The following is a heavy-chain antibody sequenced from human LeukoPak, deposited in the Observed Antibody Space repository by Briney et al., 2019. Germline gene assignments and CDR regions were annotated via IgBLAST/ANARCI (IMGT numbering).Heavy chain of an antibody. CDR3: ASVVVTAISPFEFDY. Sequence: GGSLRLSCAASGFTFSSYSMNWVRRAPGKGLEWVSYISSSSSTIYYADSVKGRFTISRDNAKNSLYLQMNSLRDEDTAVYYCASVVVTAISPFEFDYWGQGTLVTVSS. CDR2: ISSSSSTI. V-gene: IGHV3-48*02. D-gene: IGHD2-21*02. CDR1: GFTFSSYS. J-gene: IGHJ4*02.